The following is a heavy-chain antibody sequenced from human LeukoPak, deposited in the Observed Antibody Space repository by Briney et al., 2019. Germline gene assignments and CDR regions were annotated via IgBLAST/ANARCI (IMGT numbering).Heavy chain of an antibody. CDR2: IYHSGST. J-gene: IGHJ4*02. D-gene: IGHD3-10*01. V-gene: IGHV4-30-2*02. Sequence: SETLSLTCTVSGGSISSGGYYWSWIRQPPGKGLEWFGYIYHSGSTYYNPSLKSRVTISVDRSKNQFSLKLSSVTAADTAVYYCARTGSGSYYTPADRNYYFDYWGQGTLVTVSS. CDR3: ARTGSGSYYTPADRNYYFDY. CDR1: GGSISSGGYY.